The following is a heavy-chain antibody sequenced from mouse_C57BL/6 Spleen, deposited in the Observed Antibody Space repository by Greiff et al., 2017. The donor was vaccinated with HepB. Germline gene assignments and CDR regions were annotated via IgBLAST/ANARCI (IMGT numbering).Heavy chain of an antibody. Sequence: VQLQQPGAELVKPGASVKLSCKASGYTFTSYWMQWVKQRPGQGLEWIGEIDPSDSYTNYNQKFKGKATLTVDTSSSTAYMQLSSLTSEDSAVYYCVSITTVVGGPFDYWGQGTTLTVSS. V-gene: IGHV1-50*01. CDR2: IDPSDSYT. D-gene: IGHD1-1*01. CDR3: VSITTVVGGPFDY. CDR1: GYTFTSYW. J-gene: IGHJ2*01.